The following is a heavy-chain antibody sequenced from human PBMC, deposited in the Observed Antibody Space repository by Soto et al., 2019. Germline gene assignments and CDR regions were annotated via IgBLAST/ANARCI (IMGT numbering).Heavy chain of an antibody. Sequence: GGSLRLSCVASGFTSSDHYMSWIRQAPGKGLEWVSYISDSGSDLYHADSVKGRFTISRDNANNSLYLQMNSLRAEDTAMYYCASPDSSGYYYYFDYWGQGTLVTVSS. V-gene: IGHV3-11*04. CDR1: GFTSSDHY. D-gene: IGHD3-22*01. CDR2: ISDSGSDL. J-gene: IGHJ4*02. CDR3: ASPDSSGYYYYFDY.